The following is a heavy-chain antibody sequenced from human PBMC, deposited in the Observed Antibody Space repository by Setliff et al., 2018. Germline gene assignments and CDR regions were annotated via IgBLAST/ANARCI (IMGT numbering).Heavy chain of an antibody. D-gene: IGHD3-3*01. V-gene: IGHV3-23*01. CDR2: ISGSGSST. CDR3: AKVNNRFWSGYYPYYYGMDV. Sequence: GESLRLSCAASGFTFSSYAMSWVRQAPGKGLEWVSAISGSGSSTYYADSVKGRFTISRDNSKNTLYLQMNSLRAEDTAVYYCAKVNNRFWSGYYPYYYGMDVWGQGTTVTVSS. CDR1: GFTFSSYA. J-gene: IGHJ6*02.